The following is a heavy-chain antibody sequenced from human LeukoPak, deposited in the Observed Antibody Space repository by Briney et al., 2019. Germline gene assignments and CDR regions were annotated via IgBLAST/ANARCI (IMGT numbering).Heavy chain of an antibody. V-gene: IGHV5-51*01. CDR1: GYSFTSYW. CDR2: IYPGDSDT. CDR3: ATLSSGYSYGLNYFDY. Sequence: KRGESLKISCKGSGYSFTSYWIGWVRQMPGKGLEWMGIIYPGDSDTRYSPSFQGQVTISADKSISTAYLQWSSLKASDTAMYYCATLSSGYSYGLNYFDYWGQGTLVTVSS. J-gene: IGHJ4*02. D-gene: IGHD5-18*01.